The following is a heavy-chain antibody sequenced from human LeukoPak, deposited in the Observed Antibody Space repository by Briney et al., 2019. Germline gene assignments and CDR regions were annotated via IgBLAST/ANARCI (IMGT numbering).Heavy chain of an antibody. J-gene: IGHJ4*02. CDR1: GGSISSYY. CDR3: ARVRYGSGSYQFDY. CDR2: IYYSGST. V-gene: IGHV4-59*01. D-gene: IGHD3-10*01. Sequence: SETLSLTCTVSGGSISSYYWSWIRQPPGKGLEWTGYIYYSGSTNYNPSLKSRVTISVDTSKNQFSLKLSSVTAADTAVYYCARVRYGSGSYQFDYWGQGTLVTVSS.